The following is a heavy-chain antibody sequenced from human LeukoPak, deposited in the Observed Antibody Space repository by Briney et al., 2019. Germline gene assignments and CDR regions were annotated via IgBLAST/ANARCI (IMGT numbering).Heavy chain of an antibody. Sequence: GGSLRLSRAASGFTFSSYAMSWVRQAPGKGLEWVSAISGSGGSTYYADSVKGRFTISRDNSKNTLYLQMNSLRAEDTAVYYCAKSMTGRPVYYFDYWGQGTLVTVSS. CDR2: ISGSGGST. CDR3: AKSMTGRPVYYFDY. CDR1: GFTFSSYA. V-gene: IGHV3-23*01. J-gene: IGHJ4*02. D-gene: IGHD2/OR15-2a*01.